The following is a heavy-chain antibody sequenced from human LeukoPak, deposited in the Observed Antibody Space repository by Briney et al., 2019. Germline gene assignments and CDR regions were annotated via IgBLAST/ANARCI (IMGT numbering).Heavy chain of an antibody. D-gene: IGHD3-10*01. Sequence: GGSLRLSCAASGFTFSSYAMSWVRQAPGKGLVWGSGISGSGGSTYYADSVKGRFTISRDNSKNRLYLQMNSLRAEDTAVYYCAKRPRGNYLDPFDYWGQGTLVTVSS. CDR3: AKRPRGNYLDPFDY. J-gene: IGHJ4*02. CDR1: GFTFSSYA. CDR2: ISGSGGST. V-gene: IGHV3-23*01.